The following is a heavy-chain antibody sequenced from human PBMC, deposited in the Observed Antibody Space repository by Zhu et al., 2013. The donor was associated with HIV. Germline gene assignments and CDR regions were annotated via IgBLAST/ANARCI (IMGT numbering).Heavy chain of an antibody. CDR3: ARVCDSSGYYGDAFDI. V-gene: IGHV1-8*01. D-gene: IGHD3-22*01. Sequence: QVQLVQSGAEVKKPGASVKVSCKASGYTFTSYDINWVRQATGQGLEWMGWMNPNSGNTGYAQKFQGRVTMTRNTSISTAYMELSSLRSEDTAVYYCARVCDSSGYYGDAFDIWGQGTMVTVSS. CDR2: MNPNSGNT. J-gene: IGHJ3*02. CDR1: GYTFTSYD.